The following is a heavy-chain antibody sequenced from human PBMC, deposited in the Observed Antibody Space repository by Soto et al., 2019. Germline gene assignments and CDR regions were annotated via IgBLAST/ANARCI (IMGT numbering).Heavy chain of an antibody. J-gene: IGHJ4*02. Sequence: PGGSLRLSCAASGFSFSTYNTNWVRQAPGRGLEWVSYISSRSSTIYHADSVKGRLTISRDNAKNSLYLQMDSLRDEDTAVYFCARAIAVGSTSLDYWGLGTRVTVSS. D-gene: IGHD6-19*01. CDR3: ARAIAVGSTSLDY. CDR1: GFSFSTYN. CDR2: ISSRSSTI. V-gene: IGHV3-48*02.